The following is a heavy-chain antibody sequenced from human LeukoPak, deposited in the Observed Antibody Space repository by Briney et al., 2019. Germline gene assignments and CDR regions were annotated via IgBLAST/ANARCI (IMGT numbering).Heavy chain of an antibody. CDR1: GYTFTGYY. V-gene: IGHV1-2*06. CDR2: INPNSGGT. Sequence: ASVKVSCKASGYTFTGYYMHWVRQAPGQGLEWMGRINPNSGGTNYAQKFQGRVTMTRDTSISTAYMELSRLRSDDTAVYYCARSYYDFWSGDYWGQGTLVTVSS. D-gene: IGHD3-3*01. CDR3: ARSYYDFWSGDY. J-gene: IGHJ4*02.